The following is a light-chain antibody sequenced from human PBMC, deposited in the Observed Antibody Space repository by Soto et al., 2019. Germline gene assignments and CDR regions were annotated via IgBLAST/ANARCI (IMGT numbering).Light chain of an antibody. CDR3: QQSYSTPPT. Sequence: DIQMTQSPSSLSASVGDRVTITCRASQSISSYLNWYKQKPWKAPKLLIYAASSLQSGVPSRFSGSGSGTDFTLTISSLQPEDFATYYCQQSYSTPPTFGQGTKVEIK. V-gene: IGKV1-39*01. CDR1: QSISSY. J-gene: IGKJ1*01. CDR2: AAS.